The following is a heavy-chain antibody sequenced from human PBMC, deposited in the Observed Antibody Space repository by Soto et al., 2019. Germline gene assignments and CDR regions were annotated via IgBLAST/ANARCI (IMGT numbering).Heavy chain of an antibody. Sequence: ASVKVSCKASGYTFTGYYMHWVRQAPGQGLEWMRWINPNSGGTNYAQKFQGWVTMTRDTSISTAYMELSRLRSDDTAVYYCARGDDSSGYLNDAFDIWGQGTTVTISS. J-gene: IGHJ3*02. D-gene: IGHD3-22*01. CDR2: INPNSGGT. CDR3: ARGDDSSGYLNDAFDI. CDR1: GYTFTGYY. V-gene: IGHV1-2*04.